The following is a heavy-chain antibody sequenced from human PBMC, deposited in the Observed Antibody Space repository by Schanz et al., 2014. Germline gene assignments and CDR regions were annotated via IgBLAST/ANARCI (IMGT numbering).Heavy chain of an antibody. D-gene: IGHD3-10*01. CDR2: IGVDGTTT. V-gene: IGHV3-23*04. Sequence: VQVVQSGGGLVQPGGSLRLSCATSGFSFSSYAINWVRQAPGKGLEWVSVIGVDGTTTYYADSVKGRFTISRDNSNKTVDLQMNSLRAEDTALYYCVRDELLWFGEVLSLDYWGQGALVTVSS. CDR1: GFSFSSYA. CDR3: VRDELLWFGEVLSLDY. J-gene: IGHJ4*02.